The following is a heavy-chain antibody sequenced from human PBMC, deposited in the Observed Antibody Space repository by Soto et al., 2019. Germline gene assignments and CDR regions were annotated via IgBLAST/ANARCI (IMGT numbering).Heavy chain of an antibody. CDR3: AKDQAGAGTISRYFQD. Sequence: EVQLLESGAGLVQPEGSLRLSCAASGFTFSTYAMSWVRQAPGKGLEWVSGISGGGGTTYYADSVKGRFTISRDNSKNTVYLQVNSLRAEDTAVYYCAKDQAGAGTISRYFQDWGQGTLVTVSS. J-gene: IGHJ1*01. CDR2: ISGGGGTT. V-gene: IGHV3-23*01. D-gene: IGHD6-13*01. CDR1: GFTFSTYA.